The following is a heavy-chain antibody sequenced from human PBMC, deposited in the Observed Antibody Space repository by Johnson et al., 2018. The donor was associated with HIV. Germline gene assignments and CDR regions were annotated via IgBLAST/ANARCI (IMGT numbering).Heavy chain of an antibody. V-gene: IGHV3-30*03. Sequence: VQLVESGGGVVQPGRSLRLSCAASGFTFSSYDMHWVRQAPGKGMEWVALISYDGSNKYYADSVKGRFTISRDNSKNTLYLQMNSLRAEDTAVYYCAREIAPYCGGDCSQSAFDIWGQGTMVTVSS. J-gene: IGHJ3*02. D-gene: IGHD2-21*01. CDR2: ISYDGSNK. CDR3: AREIAPYCGGDCSQSAFDI. CDR1: GFTFSSYD.